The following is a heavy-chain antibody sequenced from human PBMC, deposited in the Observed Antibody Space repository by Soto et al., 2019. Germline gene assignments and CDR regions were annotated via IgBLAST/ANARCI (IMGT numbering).Heavy chain of an antibody. V-gene: IGHV3-66*01. CDR1: GFTVSSNY. CDR3: TRGSYCSSTSCRPPWHSYYGMDV. D-gene: IGHD2-2*01. Sequence: GGSLRLSCAASGFTVSSNYMSWVRQAPGKGLEWVSVIYSGGSTYYADSVKGRFTISRDNSKNTLDLQMNSLRAEDTAVYYCTRGSYCSSTSCRPPWHSYYGMDVWGQGTTLTFSS. CDR2: IYSGGST. J-gene: IGHJ6*02.